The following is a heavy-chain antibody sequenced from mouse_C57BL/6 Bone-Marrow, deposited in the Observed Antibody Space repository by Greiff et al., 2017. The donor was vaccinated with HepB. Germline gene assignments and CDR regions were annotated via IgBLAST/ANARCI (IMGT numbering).Heavy chain of an antibody. CDR3: AREGIPSKDWFAY. V-gene: IGHV1-7*01. J-gene: IGHJ3*01. CDR1: GYTFTSYW. Sequence: QVHVKQSGAELAKPGASVKLSCKASGYTFTSYWMHWVKQRPGQGLEWIGYINPSSGYTKYNQKFKDKATLTADKSSSTAYMQRSSLTYEDSAVYYCAREGIPSKDWFAYWGQGTLVTVSA. D-gene: IGHD1-3*01. CDR2: INPSSGYT.